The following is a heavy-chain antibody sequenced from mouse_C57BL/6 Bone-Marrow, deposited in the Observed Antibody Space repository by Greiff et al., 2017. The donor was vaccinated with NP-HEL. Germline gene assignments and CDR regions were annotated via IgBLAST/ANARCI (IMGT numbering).Heavy chain of an antibody. CDR1: GYSFTDYN. Sequence: EVKVVESGPELVKPGASVKISCKASGYSFTDYNMNWVKQSNGKSLEWIGVINPNYGTTSYNQKFKGKATLTVEQSSSTAYMQLNSLTSEDSAVYYCAREGLLVYFDVWGTGTTVTVSS. J-gene: IGHJ1*03. D-gene: IGHD2-3*01. CDR2: INPNYGTT. V-gene: IGHV1-39*01. CDR3: AREGLLVYFDV.